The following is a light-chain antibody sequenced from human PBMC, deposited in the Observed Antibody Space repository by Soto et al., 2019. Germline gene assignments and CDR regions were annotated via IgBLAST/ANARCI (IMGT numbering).Light chain of an antibody. CDR1: QSVSSSY. J-gene: IGKJ4*01. Sequence: EIVLTQSPGTLSLSPGERATLSCRASQSVSSSYLAWYQQKPGQPPRLRIYGASSRATGIPDMFSGRGSGTAFTLTISRLEPEDFAVYYCQQYGSSPLTFGGGTKVEIK. V-gene: IGKV3-20*01. CDR3: QQYGSSPLT. CDR2: GAS.